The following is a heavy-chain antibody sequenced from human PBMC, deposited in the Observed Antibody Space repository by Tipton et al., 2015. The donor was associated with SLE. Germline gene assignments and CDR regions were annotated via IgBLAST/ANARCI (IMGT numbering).Heavy chain of an antibody. V-gene: IGHV3-74*01. CDR3: ARGIPSGSGWEKGFFAY. D-gene: IGHD6-19*01. J-gene: IGHJ4*02. CDR1: GFTFSNYW. Sequence: SLRLSCAVTGFTFSNYWMHWVRQTPGKGLVWVSRINYDGSRTDYADSVKGRFTISRDNAKNTLYLQMNSLGVDDTAVYYCARGIPSGSGWEKGFFAYWGQGSLLTVSS. CDR2: INYDGSRT.